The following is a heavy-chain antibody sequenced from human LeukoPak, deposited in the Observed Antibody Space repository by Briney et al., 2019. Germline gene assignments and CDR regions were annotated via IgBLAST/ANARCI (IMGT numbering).Heavy chain of an antibody. Sequence: SETLSLTCTVSGGSISNSGYYWSWIRQHPGKGLEWIGYIYYSGTTYYNPSLKSRVTISVDTTENQFSLKLTSVTAADTAVYYCARDGISYGIDYWGQGTLVTVSS. V-gene: IGHV4-31*03. CDR1: GGSISNSGYY. D-gene: IGHD5-18*01. CDR3: ARDGISYGIDY. J-gene: IGHJ4*02. CDR2: IYYSGTT.